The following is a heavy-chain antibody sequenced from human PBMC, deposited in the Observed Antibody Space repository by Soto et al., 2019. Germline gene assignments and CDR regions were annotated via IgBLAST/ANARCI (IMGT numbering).Heavy chain of an antibody. CDR2: ISGFNGKT. Sequence: ASVRVSCKTSGCSFARYGVSWVRQAPGQGLEWLGWISGFNGKTEYSQTLRDRVTLTTDTSTGTAYLELRRLKSDDTAIYYCARARNCFGTAGENWFDLWG. CDR3: ARARNCFGTAGENWFDL. J-gene: IGHJ5*02. V-gene: IGHV1-18*01. CDR1: GCSFARYG. D-gene: IGHD1-1*01.